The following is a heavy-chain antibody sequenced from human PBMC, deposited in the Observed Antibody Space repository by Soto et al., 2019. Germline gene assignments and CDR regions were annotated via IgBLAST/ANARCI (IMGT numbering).Heavy chain of an antibody. CDR3: AREENCSGGTCYSEYFHR. Sequence: KVSCKASGYLFTAYSMHWVRLAPGQGLEWMGVVNPSGGSTKYAQNFQCRVTMTRDTSTTTIYMELSSLRSDDTAIYYCAREENCSGGTCYSEYFHRWGQGTLVTVSS. CDR2: VNPSGGST. V-gene: IGHV1-46*01. CDR1: GYLFTAYS. D-gene: IGHD2-15*01. J-gene: IGHJ1*01.